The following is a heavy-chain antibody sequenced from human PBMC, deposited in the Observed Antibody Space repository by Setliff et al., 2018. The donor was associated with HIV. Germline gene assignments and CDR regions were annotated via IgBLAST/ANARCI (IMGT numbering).Heavy chain of an antibody. CDR3: VRNLRLYDRSTGFFFPHFDS. Sequence: GGSLRLSCVASGFIFTDYWMSWVRQAPGKGLEWVANINEDESESYSVDSVKGRFTISRDNDRDTLYLQMHSLRADDTAVYYCVRNLRLYDRSTGFFFPHFDSWGQGALVTVPQ. D-gene: IGHD3-22*01. CDR1: GFIFTDYW. V-gene: IGHV3-7*05. J-gene: IGHJ4*02. CDR2: INEDESES.